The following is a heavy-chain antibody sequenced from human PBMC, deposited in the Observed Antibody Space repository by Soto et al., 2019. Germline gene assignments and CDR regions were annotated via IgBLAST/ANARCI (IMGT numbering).Heavy chain of an antibody. CDR2: INHSGST. J-gene: IGHJ5*02. Sequence: SETLSLTCAVYGGSFSGYYWSWIRQPPGKGLEWIGEINHSGSTNYNPSLKSRVAISVDTSKNQFSLKLSSVTAADTAVYYCARGRRNWFDPWGQGTLVTVSS. CDR3: ARGRRNWFDP. CDR1: GGSFSGYY. V-gene: IGHV4-34*01.